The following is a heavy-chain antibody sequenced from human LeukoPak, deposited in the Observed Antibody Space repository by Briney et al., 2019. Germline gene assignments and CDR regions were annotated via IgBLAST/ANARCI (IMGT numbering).Heavy chain of an antibody. CDR3: ARDVASSGYYWD. D-gene: IGHD3-22*01. Sequence: ASVKVSCKASGYTFTSYYMHWVRQAPGQGLEWMGIINPSGGSASYAQKFQGRVTMTRDTSTSTVYMEVSSLRSEDTAVYYCARDVASSGYYWDWGQGTLVTVSS. V-gene: IGHV1-46*01. CDR2: INPSGGSA. CDR1: GYTFTSYY. J-gene: IGHJ4*02.